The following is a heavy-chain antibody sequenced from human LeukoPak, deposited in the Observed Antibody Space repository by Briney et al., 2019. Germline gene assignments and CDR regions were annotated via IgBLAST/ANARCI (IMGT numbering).Heavy chain of an antibody. V-gene: IGHV4-59*08. CDR3: ARHSGIAVAGADFDY. CDR1: GGSISSYY. D-gene: IGHD6-19*01. J-gene: IGHJ4*02. CDR2: IYYSGST. Sequence: PSETLSLTCTVSGGSISSYYWSWIRQPPGEGLEWIGYIYYSGSTNYNPSLKSRVTISVDTSKNQFSLKLSSVTAADTAVYYSARHSGIAVAGADFDYWGQGTLVTVSS.